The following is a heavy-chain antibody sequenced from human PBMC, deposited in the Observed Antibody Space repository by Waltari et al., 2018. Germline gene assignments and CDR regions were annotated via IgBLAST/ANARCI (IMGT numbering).Heavy chain of an antibody. CDR2: SSWKSVGT. CDR3: AKAAVAGTGGYFDY. CDR1: GFTFDDYA. V-gene: IGHV3-9*01. D-gene: IGHD6-19*01. J-gene: IGHJ4*02. Sequence: EVQLVESGGGLVQPGRSLRLSCAASGFTFDDYAMHWVRQAPGEGLEWGLCSSWKSVGTGDADSVKGRFTISRDNAKKSLYLQMNSLRPEDTAFYYCAKAAVAGTGGYFDYWGQGTLVTVSS.